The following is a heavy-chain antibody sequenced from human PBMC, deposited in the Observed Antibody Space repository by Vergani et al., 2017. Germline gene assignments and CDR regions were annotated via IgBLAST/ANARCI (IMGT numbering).Heavy chain of an antibody. V-gene: IGHV4-39*01. CDR3: AMPFQHDSSGYWLDDAFDI. J-gene: IGHJ3*02. D-gene: IGHD3-22*01. Sequence: QVQLQESGPGLVKPSQTLSLTCTVSGGSISSGGYYWGWIRQPPGKGLEWIGSIYYSGSTYYNPSLKSRVTISVDTSKNQFSLKLSSVTAADTAVYYCAMPFQHDSSGYWLDDAFDIWGQGTMVTVSS. CDR1: GGSISSGGYY. CDR2: IYYSGST.